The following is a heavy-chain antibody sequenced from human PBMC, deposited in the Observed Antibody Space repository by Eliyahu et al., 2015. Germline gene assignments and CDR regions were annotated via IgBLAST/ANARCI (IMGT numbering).Heavy chain of an antibody. D-gene: IGHD1-20*01. CDR1: GFTFSSYD. CDR3: AANWNDEDY. V-gene: IGHV3-30*03. Sequence: QVQLVESGGGVVQPGXSLXLSCXAXGFTFSSYDMHWVRQAPGKGLEWVAVISYDGSNKYYADSVKGRFTISRDNSKNTLYLQMNSLRPEDTAVYYCAANWNDEDYWGQGTLVTVSS. CDR2: ISYDGSNK. J-gene: IGHJ4*02.